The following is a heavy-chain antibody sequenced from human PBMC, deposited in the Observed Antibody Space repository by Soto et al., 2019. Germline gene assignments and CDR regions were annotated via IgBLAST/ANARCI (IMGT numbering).Heavy chain of an antibody. CDR1: GYTFTSYD. Sequence: QVQLVQSGAEVKKPGASVKVSCKASGYTFTSYDMNWVRQATGQGLEWMGWMNPNSGNTGYAQKFQGRGTMTGNPSTSTAYMELSSLRSEDTAVYYCARAKVVLTQQDYWGQGTLVTVSS. CDR2: MNPNSGNT. CDR3: ARAKVVLTQQDY. J-gene: IGHJ4*02. V-gene: IGHV1-8*01. D-gene: IGHD3-22*01.